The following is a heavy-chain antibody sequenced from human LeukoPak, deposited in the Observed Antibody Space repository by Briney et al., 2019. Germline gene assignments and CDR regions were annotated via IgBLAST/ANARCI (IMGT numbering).Heavy chain of an antibody. V-gene: IGHV3-49*03. CDR3: TRGGTVLRYFGI. D-gene: IGHD3-9*01. CDR1: GFTFDDYA. J-gene: IGHJ3*02. Sequence: PGGSLRLSCTASGFTFDDYAMSWFRQAPGKGLEWVGFIRSKAYGGTTEYAASVKGRFTISRDDSKSIAYLQMNSLKTEDTAVYYCTRGGTVLRYFGIWGQGTMVTVSS. CDR2: IRSKAYGGTT.